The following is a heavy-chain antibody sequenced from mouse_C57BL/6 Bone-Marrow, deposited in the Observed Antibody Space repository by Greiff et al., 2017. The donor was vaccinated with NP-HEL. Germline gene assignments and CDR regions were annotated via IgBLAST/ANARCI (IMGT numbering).Heavy chain of an antibody. CDR1: GFNIKDDY. V-gene: IGHV14-4*01. CDR3: TTDCSSYYFDY. J-gene: IGHJ2*01. CDR2: IDPENGDT. Sequence: VQLQQSGAELVRPGASVKLSCTASGFNIKDDYMHWVKQRPEQGLEWIGWIDPENGDTEYASKFQGKATITADTSSNTAYLQLSSLTSEDTAVYYCTTDCSSYYFDYWGQGTTLTVSS. D-gene: IGHD1-1*01.